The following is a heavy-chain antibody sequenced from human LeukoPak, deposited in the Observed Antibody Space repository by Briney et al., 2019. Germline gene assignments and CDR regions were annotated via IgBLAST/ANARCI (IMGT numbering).Heavy chain of an antibody. D-gene: IGHD1-7*01. J-gene: IGHJ4*02. CDR1: GGSISSYY. CDR2: IYYSGST. Sequence: SETLSLTCTVSGGSISSYYWSWIRQPAGKGLECIGYIYYSGSTYYNPSLKSRVTMSVDTSKNQFSLKVNSVTAADTGVYYCARVISLTGTSPYIDYWGQGTLVTVSS. CDR3: ARVISLTGTSPYIDY. V-gene: IGHV4-59*06.